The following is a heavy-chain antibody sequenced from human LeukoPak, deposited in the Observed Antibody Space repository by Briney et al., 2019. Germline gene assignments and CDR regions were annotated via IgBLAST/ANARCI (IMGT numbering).Heavy chain of an antibody. Sequence: PSETLSLTCTVSRDSISRGSYYWGWIGQPPGKGLEWIGTIYYSGSTYYNPSLKSRVTISVDTAKNYFSLSLRSVTAADTALYYCARQDYVSSYFDPWGQGTLVTVSS. CDR1: RDSISRGSYY. D-gene: IGHD4-17*01. CDR3: ARQDYVSSYFDP. J-gene: IGHJ5*02. CDR2: IYYSGST. V-gene: IGHV4-39*01.